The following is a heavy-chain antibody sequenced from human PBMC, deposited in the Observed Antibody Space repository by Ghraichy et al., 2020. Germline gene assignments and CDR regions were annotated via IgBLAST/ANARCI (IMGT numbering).Heavy chain of an antibody. J-gene: IGHJ6*02. D-gene: IGHD3-3*01. V-gene: IGHV3-23*01. Sequence: GGSLRLSCAASGFTFSSYAMSWVRQAPGKGLEWVSAISGSGGSTYYADSVKGRFTISRDNSKNTLYLQMNSLRAEDTAVYYCAKAFRKFGVVPTYGMDVWGQGTTVTVSS. CDR2: ISGSGGST. CDR1: GFTFSSYA. CDR3: AKAFRKFGVVPTYGMDV.